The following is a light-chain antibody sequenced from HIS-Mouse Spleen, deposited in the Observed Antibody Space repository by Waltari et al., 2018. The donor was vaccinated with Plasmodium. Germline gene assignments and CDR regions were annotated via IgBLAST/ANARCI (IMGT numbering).Light chain of an antibody. CDR1: QSVSSN. J-gene: IGKJ3*01. CDR3: QQYNNWSFT. V-gene: IGKV3-15*01. Sequence: EIVMTQSPATLSVSPGERATLSCRASQSVSSNLAWYQQKPGPAPRRPIYGASTRSTGIPARLRGSGSGTEFTLTISSLQSEEFAVYYCQQYNNWSFTFCPGTKVDIK. CDR2: GAS.